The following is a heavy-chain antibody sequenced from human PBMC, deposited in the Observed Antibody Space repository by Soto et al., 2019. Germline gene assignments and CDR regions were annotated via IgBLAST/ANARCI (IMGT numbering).Heavy chain of an antibody. V-gene: IGHV3-21*01. D-gene: IGHD1-26*01. CDR3: ARELSGGNYYYHGLDV. Sequence: EVQLVESGGGLVKPGGSLRLSCAASGFTFSDYDMTWVRQAPGKGLEWVSSITSNSIYKYSADSLKGRFTISRDNAKNTLFLKINSLRAEDTAVYYCARELSGGNYYYHGLDVWGQGTTVTVSS. J-gene: IGHJ6*02. CDR1: GFTFSDYD. CDR2: ITSNSIYK.